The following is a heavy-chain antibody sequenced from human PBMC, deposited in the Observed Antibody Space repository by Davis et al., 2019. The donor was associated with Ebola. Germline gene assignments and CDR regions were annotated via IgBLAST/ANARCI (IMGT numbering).Heavy chain of an antibody. CDR3: TRLSHDYGDYYDY. CDR1: GFTFSGSA. V-gene: IGHV3-73*01. Sequence: GESLKISCAASGFTFSGSAMHWVRQASGKGLEWVGRIRSKANSYATAYAASVKGRFTISRDDSKNTAYLQMNSLKTEDTAVHYCTRLSHDYGDYYDYWGQGTLVTVSS. CDR2: IRSKANSYAT. J-gene: IGHJ4*02. D-gene: IGHD4-17*01.